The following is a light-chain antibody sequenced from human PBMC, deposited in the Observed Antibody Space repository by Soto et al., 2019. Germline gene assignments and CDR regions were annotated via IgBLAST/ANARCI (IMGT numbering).Light chain of an antibody. Sequence: DIVMTQSPDSLAVSLGERATINCKSSQSVLYSSNNKNYLAWYQQKPGQPPKLLIYWASTRASGVPDRFSGSGSGTDFTLTISSRQAEDVAVYYCQQYYSTPQTFGQGTKVEIK. J-gene: IGKJ1*01. CDR1: QSVLYSSNNKNY. V-gene: IGKV4-1*01. CDR3: QQYYSTPQT. CDR2: WAS.